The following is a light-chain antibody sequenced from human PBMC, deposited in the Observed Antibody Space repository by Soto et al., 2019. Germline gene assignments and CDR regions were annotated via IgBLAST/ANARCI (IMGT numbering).Light chain of an antibody. J-gene: IGKJ2*01. CDR2: GAS. CDR3: QQYDS. Sequence: EIVLTQSPGTLSLSPGERATLSCRASQSVSSSSLAWYQKKPGQAPRLLIYGASSRAAGIPDRFSGSGSGTDVTLTISRLEPEDFAVYYCQQYDSFGQGTKLEIK. CDR1: QSVSSSS. V-gene: IGKV3-20*01.